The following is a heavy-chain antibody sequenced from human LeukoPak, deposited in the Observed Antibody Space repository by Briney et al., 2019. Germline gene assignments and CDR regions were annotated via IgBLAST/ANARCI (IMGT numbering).Heavy chain of an antibody. CDR1: GYTFTDYY. J-gene: IGHJ5*02. CDR3: ARPHGDYYNWFDP. Sequence: APVMVSCKASGYTFTDYYIHWVRQAPGQGLEWMGWINPNSGDTNYAQKFQDRVTLTRDTSITTAYMELTNLRSDDTAVYYCARPHGDYYNWFDPWGQGTLVTVSS. CDR2: INPNSGDT. V-gene: IGHV1-2*02. D-gene: IGHD4-17*01.